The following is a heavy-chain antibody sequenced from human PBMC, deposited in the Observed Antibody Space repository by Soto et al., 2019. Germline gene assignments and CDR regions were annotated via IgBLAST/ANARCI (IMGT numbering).Heavy chain of an antibody. V-gene: IGHV4-30-4*01. J-gene: IGHJ4*02. CDR2: IYYSGST. D-gene: IGHD3-10*01. CDR3: ARDSPMVRGVIDY. Sequence: PSETLSLTCTVSGGSISSGDYYWIWIRHPPGKGLEWIGYIYYSGSTYYNPSLKSRVTISVDTSKNQFSLKLSSVTAADTAVYYCARDSPMVRGVIDYWGQGTLVTVSS. CDR1: GGSISSGDYY.